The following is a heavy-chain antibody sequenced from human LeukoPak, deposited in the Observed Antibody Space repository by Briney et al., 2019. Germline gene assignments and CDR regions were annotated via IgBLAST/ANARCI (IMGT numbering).Heavy chain of an antibody. CDR1: GFTFSSYS. CDR2: ISSSSSYI. Sequence: GGSLRPSCAASGFTFSSYSMNWVRQAPGKGLEWVSSISSSSSYIYYADSVKGRFTISRDNAKNSLYLQMNSLRAEDTAVYYCARGQYSSSWYEKEYYFDYWGQGTLVTVSS. D-gene: IGHD6-13*01. J-gene: IGHJ4*02. V-gene: IGHV3-21*01. CDR3: ARGQYSSSWYEKEYYFDY.